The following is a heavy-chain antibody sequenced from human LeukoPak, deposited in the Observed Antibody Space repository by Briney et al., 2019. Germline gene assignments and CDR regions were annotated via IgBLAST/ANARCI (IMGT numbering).Heavy chain of an antibody. CDR2: IYWNDDK. Sequence: SGPTLVKPTQTLTLTCTFSGFSLSTSGVGVGWIRQPPGKALEWLALIYWNDDKRYSPSLKSRLTITKDTSKNQVVLTMTNMDPADTATYYCAHRAWGEDYFDYWGQGTLVTVSS. V-gene: IGHV2-5*01. D-gene: IGHD3-16*01. CDR1: GFSLSTSGVG. CDR3: AHRAWGEDYFDY. J-gene: IGHJ4*02.